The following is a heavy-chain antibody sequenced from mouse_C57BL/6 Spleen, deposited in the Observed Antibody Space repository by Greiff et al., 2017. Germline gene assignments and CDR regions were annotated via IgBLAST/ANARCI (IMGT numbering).Heavy chain of an antibody. D-gene: IGHD2-1*01. CDR3: APAGNGFAY. CDR2: ISSGSSTI. V-gene: IGHV5-17*01. Sequence: EVQVVESGGGLVKPGGSLKLSCAASGFTFSDYGMHWVRQAPEKGLAWVAYISSGSSTIYYADTVQGRFTISRDNAKNTLFLQMTSLRSEDKAMYYCAPAGNGFAYWGQGTLVTVSA. J-gene: IGHJ3*01. CDR1: GFTFSDYG.